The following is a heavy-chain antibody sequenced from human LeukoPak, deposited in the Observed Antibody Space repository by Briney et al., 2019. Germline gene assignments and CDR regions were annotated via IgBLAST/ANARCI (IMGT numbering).Heavy chain of an antibody. CDR3: ATPLDYYDWSDSHQGGD. D-gene: IGHD3-22*01. Sequence: GGSLRLSCAASGFTFSSYWMSWVRQAPGKGLEWVANIKQDGSEKNYVDSVKGRFTISRDNAKNSLYLQMNSLRAEDTAVYYCATPLDYYDWSDSHQGGDWGQGTLVTVSS. CDR1: GFTFSSYW. V-gene: IGHV3-7*03. CDR2: IKQDGSEK. J-gene: IGHJ4*02.